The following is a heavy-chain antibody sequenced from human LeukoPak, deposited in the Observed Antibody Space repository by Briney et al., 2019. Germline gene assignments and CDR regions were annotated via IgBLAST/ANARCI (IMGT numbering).Heavy chain of an antibody. CDR2: IYYSGST. Sequence: SETLSLTCAVSGGSISSGGYSWSWIRQPPGKGLEWIGYIYYSGSTYYNPSLKSRVTISVDTSKNQFSLKPSSVTAADTAVYYCARDLPSGSGSYYNDYYYYYYMDVWGKGTTVTVSS. D-gene: IGHD3-10*01. CDR1: GGSISSGGYS. V-gene: IGHV4-30-4*07. CDR3: ARDLPSGSGSYYNDYYYYYYMDV. J-gene: IGHJ6*03.